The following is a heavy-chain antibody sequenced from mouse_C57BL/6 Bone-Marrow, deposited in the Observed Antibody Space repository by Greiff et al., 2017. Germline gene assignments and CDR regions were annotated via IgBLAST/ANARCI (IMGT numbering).Heavy chain of an antibody. CDR1: GFNIKDDY. V-gene: IGHV14-4*01. D-gene: IGHD3-3*01. CDR2: IDPENGDT. Sequence: EVKLMESGAELVRPGASVKLSCTASGFNIKDDYMHWVKQRPEQGLEWIGWIDPENGDTEYASKFQGKATITADTSSNTAYLQLSSLTSEDTAVYYSTTAVRAPFAYWGQGTLVTVSA. CDR3: TTAVRAPFAY. J-gene: IGHJ3*01.